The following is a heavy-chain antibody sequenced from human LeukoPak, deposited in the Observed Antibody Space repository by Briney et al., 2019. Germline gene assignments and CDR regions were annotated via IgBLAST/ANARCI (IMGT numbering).Heavy chain of an antibody. J-gene: IGHJ4*02. Sequence: SETLSLTCTVSGGSINTYYWSWIRQPPGKGLEWIGYIYYNERTNYNPSFKSRVTILVDTAKNQFSLKLRSVTAADTAVYYCARSPQYFDRLLDGDCRYYLDDWGQGTLVTGSS. CDR1: GGSINTYY. CDR2: IYYNERT. V-gene: IGHV4-59*01. CDR3: ARSPQYFDRLLDGDCRYYLDD. D-gene: IGHD3-9*01.